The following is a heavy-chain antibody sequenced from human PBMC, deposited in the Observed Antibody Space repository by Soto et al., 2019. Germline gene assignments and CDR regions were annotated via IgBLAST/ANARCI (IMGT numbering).Heavy chain of an antibody. J-gene: IGHJ3*02. CDR3: ASGNDDEEFDAFGI. CDR2: IYYSGNT. V-gene: IGHV4-59*01. D-gene: IGHD5-12*01. Sequence: QVQLQESGPGLVKPSETLSLTCTVSGDSISNYYWSWIRQPPGKGLEWIGYIYYSGNTNYNPSLKSRVTISVDTSKSQFSLTLSSVTAADTAVYYCASGNDDEEFDAFGIWGQGTMVTVSS. CDR1: GDSISNYY.